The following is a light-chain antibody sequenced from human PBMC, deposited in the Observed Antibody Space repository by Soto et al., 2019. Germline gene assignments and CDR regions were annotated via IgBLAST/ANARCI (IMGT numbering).Light chain of an antibody. Sequence: EIVMTQSPATLSASPGDRVTLSCRASQSVSDHVAWYQQKPGQAPRLLIYGSSTWARFSGSGSGTEFTLTINSLQSEDFAVYYCQQYNNWPITFGQGTRLEIK. CDR2: GSS. J-gene: IGKJ5*01. CDR1: QSVSDH. CDR3: QQYNNWPIT. V-gene: IGKV3-15*01.